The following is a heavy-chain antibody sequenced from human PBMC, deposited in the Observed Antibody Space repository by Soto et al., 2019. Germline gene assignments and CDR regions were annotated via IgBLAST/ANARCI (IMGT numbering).Heavy chain of an antibody. V-gene: IGHV4-61*01. CDR2: IYYSGST. D-gene: IGHD2-8*01. CDR3: ATDLMGYGLDY. Sequence: QVQLQESGPGLVKPSETLSLTCTVSGGSVSSCSYYWSWIRQPPGKGLEWIGYIYYSGSTNYNPSRRSRVTISVDTSKNQLSLKLSSVTAADTAVYYCATDLMGYGLDYWGQGTLVTVSS. J-gene: IGHJ4*02. CDR1: GGSVSSCSYY.